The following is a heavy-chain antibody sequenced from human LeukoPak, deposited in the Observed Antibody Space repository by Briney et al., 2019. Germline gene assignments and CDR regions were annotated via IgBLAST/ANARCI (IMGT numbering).Heavy chain of an antibody. J-gene: IGHJ4*02. V-gene: IGHV3-7*01. Sequence: GGSLRLSCAASGFTFSSYWMSCVRQAPGKGLEWVANIKQDGSEKYYVDSVKGRFTISRDNAKNSLYLQMNSLRAEDTAVYYCARAEAAPLYYFDYWGQGTLVTVSS. CDR1: GFTFSSYW. D-gene: IGHD2-15*01. CDR3: ARAEAAPLYYFDY. CDR2: IKQDGSEK.